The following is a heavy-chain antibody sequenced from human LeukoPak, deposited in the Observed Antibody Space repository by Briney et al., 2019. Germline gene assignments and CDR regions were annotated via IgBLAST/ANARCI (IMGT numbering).Heavy chain of an antibody. CDR3: ARVRRFLNGGVAGIDY. CDR1: GYTFTTFA. D-gene: IGHD3-3*01. J-gene: IGHJ4*02. V-gene: IGHV7-4-1*02. CDR2: INTNTANP. Sequence: ASVQVSCKASGYTFTTFALIWVRQAAGQGLEWMGWINTNTANPTYAQAFTGRFVLSLDTSVSTSYLQISSLKTEDTAVYYCARVRRFLNGGVAGIDYWGQGTLVTVSS.